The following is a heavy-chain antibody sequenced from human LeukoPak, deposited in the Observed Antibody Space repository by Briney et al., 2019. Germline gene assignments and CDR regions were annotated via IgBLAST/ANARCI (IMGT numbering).Heavy chain of an antibody. CDR3: AKGSRGNYDY. D-gene: IGHD1-26*01. Sequence: GGSLRLSCAASGFIFNSYAMAWVRQAPEKGVEWVSSIIDSGISTYYADSVKGRFTISRDNSKNTLYLQMNSLRAEDTAVYYCAKGSRGNYDYWGQGTLVTVSS. V-gene: IGHV3-23*01. J-gene: IGHJ4*02. CDR1: GFIFNSYA. CDR2: IIDSGIST.